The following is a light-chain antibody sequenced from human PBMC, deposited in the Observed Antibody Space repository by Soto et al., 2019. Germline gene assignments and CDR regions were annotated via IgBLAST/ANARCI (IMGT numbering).Light chain of an antibody. CDR2: DAS. J-gene: IGKJ4*01. CDR1: QSVGNNY. Sequence: EIVLTQSPGTLSLSPGERATLSCRASQSVGNNYLAWYQQKPGQAPRFLIYDASSRATVIPVRFSGSGSGTDFALPISRLEPEDFAVYYCQQYGSTPLPFCGGTKLQIK. CDR3: QQYGSTPLP. V-gene: IGKV3-20*01.